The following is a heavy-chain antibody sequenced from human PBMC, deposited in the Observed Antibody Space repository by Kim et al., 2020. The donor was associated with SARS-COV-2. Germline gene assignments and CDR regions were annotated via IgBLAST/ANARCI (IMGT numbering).Heavy chain of an antibody. Sequence: GGSLRLSCAASGFTFDDYAMHWVRQAPGKGLEWVSGISWNSGSIGYADSVKGRFTISRDNAKNSLYLQMNSLRAEDTALYYCAKYKGWYYYGSGPQNYFDYWGQGTLVTVSS. D-gene: IGHD3-10*01. V-gene: IGHV3-9*01. CDR1: GFTFDDYA. J-gene: IGHJ4*02. CDR2: ISWNSGSI. CDR3: AKYKGWYYYGSGPQNYFDY.